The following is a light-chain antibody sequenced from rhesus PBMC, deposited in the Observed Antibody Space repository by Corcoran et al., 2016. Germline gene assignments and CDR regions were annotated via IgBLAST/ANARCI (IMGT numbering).Light chain of an antibody. V-gene: IGKV1-37*01. J-gene: IGKJ4*01. Sequence: DIQMTQSPSFLSASVGDRVTITCRASQGISSYLAWYQQKPGKAPKPLINYASNLESGVPSRFSGSGSGTEFTLTISHLQPEDFAVYYCQQYNSDPLTFGGGTKVEIK. CDR2: YAS. CDR3: QQYNSDPLT. CDR1: QGISSY.